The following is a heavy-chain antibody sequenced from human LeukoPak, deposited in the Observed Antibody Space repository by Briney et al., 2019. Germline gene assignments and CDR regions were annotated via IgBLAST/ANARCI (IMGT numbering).Heavy chain of an antibody. CDR3: XXXXXXXXXXXXXXXXXXIRYYMDV. J-gene: IGHJ6*03. Sequence: VXXYSXXSGYYWGWIRQPPGQXXEWIGSIYHNGITYYNPSLKSRLTISVDTSKNQFSLKLSSVTAADTAVYYXXXXXXXXXXXXXXXXXXXIRYYMDVWGKGTTVTVSS. CDR2: IYHNGIT. CDR1: XYSXXSGYY. V-gene: IGHV4-38-2*01.